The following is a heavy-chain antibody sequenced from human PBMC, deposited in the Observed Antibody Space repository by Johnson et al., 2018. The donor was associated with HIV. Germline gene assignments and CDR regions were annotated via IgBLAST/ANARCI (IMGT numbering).Heavy chain of an antibody. CDR3: ARDQAIFGVVLASDAFDI. CDR1: GFTFSSYA. J-gene: IGHJ3*02. Sequence: QVQLVESGGDLVKPGGSLRLSCAASGFTFSSYAMHWVRQAPGKGLAWVAVISYDGSNKYYADSVKGRFTISRDNSKNTLYLQMNSLRAEDTAVYYCARDQAIFGVVLASDAFDIWGQGTMVTVSS. V-gene: IGHV3-30*04. CDR2: ISYDGSNK. D-gene: IGHD3-3*01.